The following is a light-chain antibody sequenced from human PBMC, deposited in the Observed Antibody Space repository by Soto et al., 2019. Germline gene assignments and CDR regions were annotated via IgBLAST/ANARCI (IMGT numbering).Light chain of an antibody. V-gene: IGKV3-15*01. CDR2: GAS. CDR3: HQYNDWPLT. Sequence: EIVMTQSPATLSVSPGERVTLSCRASQGVSSNLAWYQQKPGQAPRLLLYGASTSATGLPARFGGSGSGTDFTLTFSSLPSEDFAVFYCHQYNDWPLTFGGGTKVEI. CDR1: QGVSSN. J-gene: IGKJ4*01.